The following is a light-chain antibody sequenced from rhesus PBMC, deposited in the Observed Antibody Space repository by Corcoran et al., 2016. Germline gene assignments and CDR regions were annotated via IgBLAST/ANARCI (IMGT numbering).Light chain of an antibody. CDR2: YAS. Sequence: DIQMTQSPSSLSASVGDTVTITCRASQGISNYLAWYQQKPGKAPKPLIYYASNLESGVPSRFSGSGSGTDFPLTISGLQPEDCAIYYCQPHNSYPTFGHGTKVEVK. CDR3: QPHNSYPT. CDR1: QGISNY. J-gene: IGKJ1*01. V-gene: IGKV1S14*01.